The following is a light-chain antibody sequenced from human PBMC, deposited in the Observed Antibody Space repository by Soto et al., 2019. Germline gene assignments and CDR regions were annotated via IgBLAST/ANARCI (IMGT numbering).Light chain of an antibody. V-gene: IGKV1-6*01. CDR2: GAF. Sequence: AIQMTQSPSSLSASVGDRVTITCRASQGIGNDLGWYQQKPGEAPKVLIFGAFTLQSGIPSRFSGSGSDTDFTLTISSLQPEDFATYYCLQDYNCPLTFGGGTKVEMK. J-gene: IGKJ4*01. CDR1: QGIGND. CDR3: LQDYNCPLT.